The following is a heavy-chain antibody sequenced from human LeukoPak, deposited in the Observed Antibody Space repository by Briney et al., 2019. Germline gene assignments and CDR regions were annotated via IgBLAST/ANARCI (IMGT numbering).Heavy chain of an antibody. D-gene: IGHD3-10*01. CDR1: SGSVSSSLYY. CDR3: ARESMVRGVIIRYFDY. CDR2: ISYIRTT. Sequence: SETLSLTCSVSSGSVSSSLYYWGWIRQPPGKGLEWIGSISYIRTTYYNPSLRGRVTISVDTSKNQFSLKLNSVTAADTAVYYCARESMVRGVIIRYFDYWGQGTLVTVSS. J-gene: IGHJ4*02. V-gene: IGHV4-39*07.